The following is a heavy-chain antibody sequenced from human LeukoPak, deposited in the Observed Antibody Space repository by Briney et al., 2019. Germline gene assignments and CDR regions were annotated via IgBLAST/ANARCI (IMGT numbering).Heavy chain of an antibody. D-gene: IGHD6-13*01. CDR1: GGTFNIHA. V-gene: IGHV1-69*01. CDR2: IIPIFGTA. Sequence: SVKVSCKTSGGTFNIHAINWVRQAPGQGLEWMGVIIPIFGTANYAQKFVGRVTITADESTSTAYMEMNSLTSEDTAVYYCSRERAAAGGGDYWGKGTLVTVSS. J-gene: IGHJ4*02. CDR3: SRERAAAGGGDY.